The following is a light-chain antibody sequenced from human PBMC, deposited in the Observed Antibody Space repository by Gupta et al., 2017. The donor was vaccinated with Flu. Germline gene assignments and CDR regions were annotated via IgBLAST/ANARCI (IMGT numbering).Light chain of an antibody. CDR1: NIESRT. CDR2: DDS. CDR3: QVWDSNSDHQV. V-gene: IGLV3-21*02. Sequence: SSVLTQPPSVSVAPGQTARITCGGNNIESRTVHWYQQRPGQAPVLVVYDDSDRPSGIPERLSGSNSGNTATLTISRVEDGDEADYYCQVWDSNSDHQVFGGGTKLTVL. J-gene: IGLJ3*02.